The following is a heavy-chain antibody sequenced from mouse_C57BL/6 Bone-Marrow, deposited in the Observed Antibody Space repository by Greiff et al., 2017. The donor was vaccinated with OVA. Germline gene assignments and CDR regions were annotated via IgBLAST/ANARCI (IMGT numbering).Heavy chain of an antibody. J-gene: IGHJ1*03. CDR1: GFTFSDYG. D-gene: IGHD1-1*01. CDR3: ARHYYGSSWGYFDV. CDR2: ISNLAYSI. Sequence: EVKVVESGGGLVQPGGSLKLSCAASGFTFSDYGMAWVRQAPRKGPEWVAFISNLAYSIYYADTVTGRFTISSENAKNTLYLEMSSLRSEDTAMYYCARHYYGSSWGYFDVWGTGTTVTVSS. V-gene: IGHV5-15*01.